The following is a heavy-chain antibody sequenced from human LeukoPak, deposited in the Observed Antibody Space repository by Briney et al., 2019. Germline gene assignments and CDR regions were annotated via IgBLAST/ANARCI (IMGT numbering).Heavy chain of an antibody. CDR1: GGSISSSSYY. CDR3: ARVMYQLHSYYYMDV. CDR2: IYYSGST. D-gene: IGHD2-2*01. Sequence: PSETLSLTCTVSGGSISSSSYYWGWIRQPPGKGLEWIGSIYYSGSTYYNPSLKSRVTISVDTSKNQFSLKLSSVTAADTAVYYCARVMYQLHSYYYMDVWGKGTTVTVSS. J-gene: IGHJ6*03. V-gene: IGHV4-39*07.